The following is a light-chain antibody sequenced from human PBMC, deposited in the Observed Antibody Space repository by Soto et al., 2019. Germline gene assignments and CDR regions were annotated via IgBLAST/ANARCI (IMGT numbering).Light chain of an antibody. CDR1: SSDVGSYNL. Sequence: QSVLTQPASVSGSPGQSITISCTGTSSDVGSYNLVSWFQQHPGKAPKLMIYEGNKRPSGVSTRFSGSKSGNTASLTISGLQAEEEADYYCSSYAGSSTYVFGTGTKVTV. CDR3: SSYAGSSTYV. CDR2: EGN. J-gene: IGLJ1*01. V-gene: IGLV2-23*01.